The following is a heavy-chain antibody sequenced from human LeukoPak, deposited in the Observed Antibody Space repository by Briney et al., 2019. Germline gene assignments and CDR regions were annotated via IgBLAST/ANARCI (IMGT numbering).Heavy chain of an antibody. CDR2: IRNDGTKK. V-gene: IGHV3-30*02. CDR1: GFTFSTSG. Sequence: GGSLRLSCAASGFTFSTSGMHWVRQSPGKGLDWVAFIRNDGTKKNYADSVKGRFTISRDNSKNTLYLQMNSLRAEDTAVYYCAKGAVRGVIVHYYYYMDVWGKGTTVTVSS. CDR3: AKGAVRGVIVHYYYYMDV. D-gene: IGHD3-10*01. J-gene: IGHJ6*03.